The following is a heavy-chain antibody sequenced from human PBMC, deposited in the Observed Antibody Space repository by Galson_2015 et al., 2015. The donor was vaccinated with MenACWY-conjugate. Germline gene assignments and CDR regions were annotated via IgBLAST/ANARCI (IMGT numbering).Heavy chain of an antibody. V-gene: IGHV3-30*02. J-gene: IGHJ4*02. CDR3: AKWAGQTSAFWSGPFDH. D-gene: IGHD3-3*01. CDR1: GFTFSSYG. CDR2: IQSDGSND. Sequence: SLRLSCAASGFTFSSYGMHWVRQAPGRGLEWVAFIQSDGSNDKYVESVKGRFTISRDNSKNTLFLQMNTLRAEDTAVYYCAKWAGQTSAFWSGPFDHWGQGTLVTVSS.